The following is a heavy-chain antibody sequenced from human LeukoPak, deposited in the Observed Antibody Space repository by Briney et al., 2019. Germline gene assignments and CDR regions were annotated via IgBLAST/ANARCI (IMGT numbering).Heavy chain of an antibody. V-gene: IGHV3-30*18. J-gene: IGHJ4*02. Sequence: GGSLRLSCAASGFTFSSYGMHWVRQAPGKGLEWVAVISYDGSNKYYADSVKGRFTISRDNSKNTLYLQMNSLRAEDTAVYYCAKDIRSMYGSGSPVDYWGQGTLVTVSS. CDR3: AKDIRSMYGSGSPVDY. D-gene: IGHD3-10*01. CDR1: GFTFSSYG. CDR2: ISYDGSNK.